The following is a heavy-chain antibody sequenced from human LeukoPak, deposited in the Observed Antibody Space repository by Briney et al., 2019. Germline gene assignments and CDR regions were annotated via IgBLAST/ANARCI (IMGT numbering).Heavy chain of an antibody. Sequence: ASVKVSCKASGGTFSSYTISWVRQAPGQGLEWMGRIIPIFGIANYAQKFQGRVTITADKSTSTAYMELSSLRSEDTAVYYCAREVKRGSSYGYPLLGYWGQGTLVTVSS. CDR2: IIPIFGIA. CDR3: AREVKRGSSYGYPLLGY. J-gene: IGHJ4*02. CDR1: GGTFSSYT. V-gene: IGHV1-69*04. D-gene: IGHD5-18*01.